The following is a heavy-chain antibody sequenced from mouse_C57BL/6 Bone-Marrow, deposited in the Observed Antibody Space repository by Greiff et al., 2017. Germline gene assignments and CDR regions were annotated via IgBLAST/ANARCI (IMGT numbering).Heavy chain of an antibody. J-gene: IGHJ2*01. Sequence: QVQLKQSGAELVRPGTSVKMSCKASGYTFTNYWIGWAKQRPGHGLEWIGDIYPGGGYTNYNEKFKGQATLTADKSSSTAYMQFSSLTSEDSALYYCARCQGFFDYWGQGTTLTVSS. D-gene: IGHD6-1*01. V-gene: IGHV1-63*01. CDR2: IYPGGGYT. CDR3: ARCQGFFDY. CDR1: GYTFTNYW.